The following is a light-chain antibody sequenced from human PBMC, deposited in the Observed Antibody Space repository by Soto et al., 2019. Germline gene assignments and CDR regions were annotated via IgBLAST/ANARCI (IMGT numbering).Light chain of an antibody. CDR3: QQYHNLWT. J-gene: IGKJ1*01. Sequence: NMLTQSPATLSLNAEERATLSWRASQSVSGCLAPYQQKPGQAPGPPIYDASNRATGIPARFSGSGSGTEFTLTITSIKSEDFALDDCQQYHNLWTFGQGTKVNIK. CDR2: DAS. V-gene: IGKV3-11*01. CDR1: QSVSGC.